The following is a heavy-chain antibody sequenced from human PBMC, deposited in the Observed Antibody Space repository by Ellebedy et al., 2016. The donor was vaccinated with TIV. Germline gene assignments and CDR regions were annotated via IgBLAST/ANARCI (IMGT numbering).Heavy chain of an antibody. CDR1: GGSFSGYY. V-gene: IGHV4-34*01. J-gene: IGHJ4*02. CDR3: ARVRRRYYFDY. CDR2: INHSGST. Sequence: GSLRLSXAVYGGSFSGYYWSWIRQPPGKGLEWIGEINHSGSTNYNPSLKSRVTISVDTSKNQFSLKLSSVTAADTAVYYCARVRRRYYFDYWGQGTLVTVSS.